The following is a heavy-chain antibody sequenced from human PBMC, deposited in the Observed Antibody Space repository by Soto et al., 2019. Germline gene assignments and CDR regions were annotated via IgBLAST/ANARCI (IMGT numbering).Heavy chain of an antibody. CDR3: ARGVPLPHYGSFYFMDV. Sequence: SETLSLTCTVFGGYISSYYWSWIRQPPGKGLEWIGYIYYSGSTNYNPSLKSRVTVSVDTSENQFSLKLTSLTAADTAVYYCARGVPLPHYGSFYFMDVWGEGTTVTVSS. V-gene: IGHV4-59*13. CDR2: IYYSGST. CDR1: GGYISSYY. D-gene: IGHD3-10*01. J-gene: IGHJ6*03.